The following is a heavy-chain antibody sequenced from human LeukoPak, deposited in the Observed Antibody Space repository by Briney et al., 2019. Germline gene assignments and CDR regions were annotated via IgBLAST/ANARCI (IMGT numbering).Heavy chain of an antibody. D-gene: IGHD2-15*01. CDR2: TVGIGPDT. Sequence: PGGSLRLSCAASGFTFTNYAMTWVRQAPGKGLEWVAATVGIGPDTYHADSVKGRFTISRDNSKNILYLQMNSLRVEDTAVYYCTTASAARCIGVFCYPFDHWGQGTLVTVSS. J-gene: IGHJ4*02. CDR1: GFTFTNYA. CDR3: TTASAARCIGVFCYPFDH. V-gene: IGHV3-23*01.